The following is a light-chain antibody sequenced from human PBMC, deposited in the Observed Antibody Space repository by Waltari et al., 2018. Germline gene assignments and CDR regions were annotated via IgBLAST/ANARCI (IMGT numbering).Light chain of an antibody. Sequence: DIVMTQSPDSLAVSLGERVTINCKSSQSVLYSSNSKNYLAWYQKKPGQPPKLLIYWASARESGVPDRFSGSESGTDFTLTISSLQAEDVAVYYCQQYYDIPWTFGQGTKVEIE. CDR3: QQYYDIPWT. J-gene: IGKJ1*01. CDR2: WAS. CDR1: QSVLYSSNSKNY. V-gene: IGKV4-1*01.